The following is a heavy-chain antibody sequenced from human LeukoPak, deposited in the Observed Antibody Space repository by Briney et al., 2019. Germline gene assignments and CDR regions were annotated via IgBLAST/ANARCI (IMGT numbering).Heavy chain of an antibody. V-gene: IGHV4-59*11. CDR3: ARSPHNYYDSSGYPPEFDY. J-gene: IGHJ4*02. CDR1: GGSISSHY. Sequence: PSEALSLTCTVSGGSISSHYWSWIRQPPGKGLEWIGYIYYSGSTNYNSSLKSRVTISVDTSKNQFSLKLSSVTAADTAVYYCARSPHNYYDSSGYPPEFDYWGQGTLVTVSS. D-gene: IGHD3-22*01. CDR2: IYYSGST.